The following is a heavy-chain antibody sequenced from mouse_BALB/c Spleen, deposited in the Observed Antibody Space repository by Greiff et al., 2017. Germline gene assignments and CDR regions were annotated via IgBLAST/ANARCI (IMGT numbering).Heavy chain of an antibody. Sequence: EVHLVESGPELVKPGASVKMSCKASGYTFTSYVMHWVKQKPGQGLEWIGYINPYNDGTKYNEKFKGKATLTSDKSSSTAYMELSSLTSEDSAVYYCARRGTTGTDGFDYWGQGTTLTVSS. J-gene: IGHJ2*01. V-gene: IGHV1-14*01. CDR2: INPYNDGT. CDR1: GYTFTSYV. D-gene: IGHD4-1*01. CDR3: ARRGTTGTDGFDY.